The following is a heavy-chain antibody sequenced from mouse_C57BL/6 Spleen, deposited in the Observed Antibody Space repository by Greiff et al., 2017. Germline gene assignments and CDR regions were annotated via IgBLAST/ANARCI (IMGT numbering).Heavy chain of an antibody. CDR1: GYTFTSYW. V-gene: IGHV1-55*01. J-gene: IGHJ4*01. CDR2: IYPGSGST. Sequence: QVQLQQSGAELVKPGASVKMSCKASGYTFTSYWITWVKQRPGQGLEWIGDIYPGSGSTNYNEKFKSKATLTVDTSSSTAYMQLSSLTSEDSAVYYCAREGGSSYGDAMDYWGQGTSVTVSS. CDR3: AREGGSSYGDAMDY. D-gene: IGHD1-1*01.